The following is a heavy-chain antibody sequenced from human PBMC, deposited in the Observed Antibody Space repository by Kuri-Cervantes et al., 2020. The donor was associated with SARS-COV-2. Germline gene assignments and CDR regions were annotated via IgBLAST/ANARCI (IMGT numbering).Heavy chain of an antibody. CDR3: ARRRSGYCSSTSCYENYYHYYGMDV. CDR2: ISSSSSYT. V-gene: IGHV3-11*06. CDR1: GFTFSDYY. D-gene: IGHD2-2*01. J-gene: IGHJ6*02. Sequence: GESLKISCAASGFTFSDYYMSWIRQAPGKGLEWVSYISSSSSYTNYADSVKGRFTISRDNAKNSLYLQMNSLRAEDTAVYYCARRRSGYCSSTSCYENYYHYYGMDVWGQGTTVTVSS.